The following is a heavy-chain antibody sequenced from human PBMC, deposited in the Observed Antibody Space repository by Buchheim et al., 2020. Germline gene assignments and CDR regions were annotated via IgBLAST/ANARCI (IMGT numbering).Heavy chain of an antibody. CDR2: IKEDRSEE. CDR1: GFTFSSYW. D-gene: IGHD3-16*01. CDR3: ARGGGRLADF. Sequence: EVQLAESGGGLVQPGGSLRLSCAASGFTFSSYWMTWVRQAPGKGLEWMASIKEDRSEEQYVDSVKGRFTISRDNARKSLYLQMNNLRAEDTAVYYCARGGGRLADFWGQGTL. V-gene: IGHV3-7*01. J-gene: IGHJ4*02.